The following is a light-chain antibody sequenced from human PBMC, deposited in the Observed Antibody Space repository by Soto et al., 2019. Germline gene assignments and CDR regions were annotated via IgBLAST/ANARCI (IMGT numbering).Light chain of an antibody. CDR3: EQYDHFVT. CDR1: QDIKNY. V-gene: IGKV1-33*01. J-gene: IGKJ4*01. Sequence: DIQMTQSPSSLAASVGDRVTITCRASQDIKNYLNWYQQKPGKAPKLLFYDASNFEIGVPSRFSGSGSGTQFIFTIASLQTEDIATYYCEQYDHFVTFGGGTKVEF. CDR2: DAS.